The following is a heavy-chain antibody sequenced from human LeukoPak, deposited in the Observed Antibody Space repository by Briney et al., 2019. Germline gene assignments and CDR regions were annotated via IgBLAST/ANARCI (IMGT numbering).Heavy chain of an antibody. J-gene: IGHJ4*02. CDR3: WGYSYGYYYSDY. V-gene: IGHV4-39*01. Sequence: SETLSLTCTVSGGSISSSSYYWGWIRQPPGKGLEWIGSIYYSGSTYYNPSLKSRVTISVDTSKNQFSLKLSSVTAADTAVYYCWGYSYGYYYSDYWGQGTLVTVSS. CDR1: GGSISSSSYY. CDR2: IYYSGST. D-gene: IGHD5-18*01.